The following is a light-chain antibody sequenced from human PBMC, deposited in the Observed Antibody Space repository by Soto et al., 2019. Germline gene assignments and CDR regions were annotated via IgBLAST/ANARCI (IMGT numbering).Light chain of an antibody. Sequence: DIPLTQSPSSLSASVGDRVTITCRASQSIRNYLNWYQQKPGKAPELLIYAASVLQSGVPSRFSGSGSGTDFTLTISSLQPEDFATYYCQQTYSTPYTFGQGTKLEIK. CDR2: AAS. V-gene: IGKV1-39*01. CDR3: QQTYSTPYT. J-gene: IGKJ2*01. CDR1: QSIRNY.